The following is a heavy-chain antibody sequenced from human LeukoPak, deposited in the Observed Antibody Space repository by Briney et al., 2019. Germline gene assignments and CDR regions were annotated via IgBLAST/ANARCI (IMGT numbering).Heavy chain of an antibody. CDR2: IRYDGSNK. J-gene: IGHJ4*02. V-gene: IGHV3-30*02. CDR1: GFTFSSYG. CDR3: ARVKGSYSDY. Sequence: GGSLRLSCAASGFTFSSYGMHWVRQAPGKGLEWVAFIRYDGSNKYYADSVKGRFTISRDNSKNTLYLQMNSLRAEDTAVYYCARVKGSYSDYWGQGTLVTVSS. D-gene: IGHD3-10*01.